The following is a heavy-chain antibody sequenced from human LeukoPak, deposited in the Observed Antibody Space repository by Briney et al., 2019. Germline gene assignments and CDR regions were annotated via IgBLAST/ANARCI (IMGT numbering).Heavy chain of an antibody. CDR2: ISSSGSTI. J-gene: IGHJ6*03. CDR1: GFTFSDYY. CDR3: AKKNKPNYYYYYYMDV. Sequence: PGGSLRLSCAASGFTFSDYYMSWIRQAPGKGLEWVSYISSSGSTIYYADSVKGRFTISRDNAKNSLYLQMNSLRAEDTAVYYCAKKNKPNYYYYYYMDVWGKGTTVTVSS. V-gene: IGHV3-11*01.